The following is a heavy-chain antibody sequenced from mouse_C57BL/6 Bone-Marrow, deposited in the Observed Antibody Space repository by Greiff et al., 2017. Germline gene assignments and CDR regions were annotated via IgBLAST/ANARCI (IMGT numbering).Heavy chain of an antibody. CDR3: ARHPSYYYGSSRYYYAMDY. CDR2: ISNLAYSI. V-gene: IGHV5-15*01. D-gene: IGHD1-1*01. Sequence: EVMLVESGGGLVQPGGSLKLSCAASGFTFSDYGMAWVRQAPRKGPEWVAFISNLAYSIYYADTVTGRFTISRENAKNTLYLEMSSLRSEDTAMYYCARHPSYYYGSSRYYYAMDYWGQGTSVTVSS. CDR1: GFTFSDYG. J-gene: IGHJ4*01.